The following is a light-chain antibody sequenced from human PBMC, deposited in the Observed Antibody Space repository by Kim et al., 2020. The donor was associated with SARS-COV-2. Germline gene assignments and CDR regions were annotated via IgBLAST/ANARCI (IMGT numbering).Light chain of an antibody. Sequence: ATTGDTVTITCRASEGISSYLAGYQQKPGKAPKLLIYAASTLQSGVPSRFSGSGSGTDFTLTISCLQSEDLATYYCQQYYSYPITFGQGTRLEIK. CDR1: EGISSY. V-gene: IGKV1-8*01. J-gene: IGKJ5*01. CDR3: QQYYSYPIT. CDR2: AAS.